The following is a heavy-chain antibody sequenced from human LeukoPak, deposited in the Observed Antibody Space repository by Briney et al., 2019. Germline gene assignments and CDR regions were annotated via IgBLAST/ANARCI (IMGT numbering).Heavy chain of an antibody. CDR3: ARGRPAEINWFDP. CDR2: IIPIFGTA. D-gene: IGHD1-1*01. CDR1: GGTFSSFA. V-gene: IGHV1-69*05. Sequence: SVKVSCKASGGTFSSFAISWVRQAPGQGLEWMGGIIPIFGTANYAQKFQGRVTITTDESTSTAYMELSSLRSEDTAVYYCARGRPAEINWFDPWGQGTLVTVSS. J-gene: IGHJ5*02.